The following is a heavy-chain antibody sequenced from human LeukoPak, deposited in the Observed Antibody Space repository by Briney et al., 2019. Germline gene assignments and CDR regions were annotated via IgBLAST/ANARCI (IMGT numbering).Heavy chain of an antibody. D-gene: IGHD5-18*01. Sequence: SETLSLTCTFSVGSISSDHWNWIRQTPGKGREWIGYMYYRGVSNYNPSLQSRVAISVDSSKNQFSLKVTSVTAADTAIYYCTTIQRGDIFGYFDFWGQGALVTVSS. CDR2: MYYRGVS. V-gene: IGHV4-59*01. J-gene: IGHJ4*02. CDR1: VGSISSDH. CDR3: TTIQRGDIFGYFDF.